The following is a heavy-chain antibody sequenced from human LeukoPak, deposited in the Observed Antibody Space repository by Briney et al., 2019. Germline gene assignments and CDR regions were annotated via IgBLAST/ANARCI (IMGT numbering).Heavy chain of an antibody. CDR1: GVSISSYY. D-gene: IGHD6-6*01. J-gene: IGHJ4*02. CDR2: ISYSGSI. Sequence: SETLSLTCSVSGVSISSYYWSWIRQPPGKRLEWIGYISYSGSINYSPSLKSRVTMSVDTSKNQFSLRLSSVTAADTAAYFCARENWRSKSIDFDSWGQGTLVTVSS. V-gene: IGHV4-59*12. CDR3: ARENWRSKSIDFDS.